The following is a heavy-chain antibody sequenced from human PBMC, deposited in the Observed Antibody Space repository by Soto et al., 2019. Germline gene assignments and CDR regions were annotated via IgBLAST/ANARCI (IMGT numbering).Heavy chain of an antibody. CDR1: GGSISSYY. Sequence: SETLSLTCTVSGGSISSYYWSWIRQPPGKGLEWIGYIYHSGSTYYNPSLKSRVTISVDRSKNQFSLKLSSVTAADTAVYYCARVLGNDAFDIWGQGTMVTVSS. D-gene: IGHD3-3*02. V-gene: IGHV4-59*12. CDR3: ARVLGNDAFDI. J-gene: IGHJ3*02. CDR2: IYHSGST.